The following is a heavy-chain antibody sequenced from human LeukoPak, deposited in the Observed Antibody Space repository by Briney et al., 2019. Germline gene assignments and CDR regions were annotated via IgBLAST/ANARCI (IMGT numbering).Heavy chain of an antibody. J-gene: IGHJ2*01. Sequence: SETLSLTCAVSGGSISSGGYSWGWIRQPPGKGLEWIGYIYHSGSTYYNPSLKSRVTISVDRSKNQFSLKLSSVTAADTAVYYCARNRWYFDLWGRGTLVTVSS. CDR2: IYHSGST. CDR1: GGSISSGGYS. D-gene: IGHD1-14*01. CDR3: ARNRWYFDL. V-gene: IGHV4-30-2*01.